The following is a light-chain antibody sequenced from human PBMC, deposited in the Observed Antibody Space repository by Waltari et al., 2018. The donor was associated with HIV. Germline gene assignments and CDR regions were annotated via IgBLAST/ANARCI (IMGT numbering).Light chain of an antibody. J-gene: IGLJ1*01. V-gene: IGLV2-8*01. CDR3: SSYAGNNNYV. CDR1: SRDIGTYTY. Sequence: QPALTQPPSASGSPGQSVTISCTGTSRDIGTYTYVSWYQQHPDRAPNLLIYEVNKRPSGVPDRFSGSKSANTASLTVSGLQVADEADYYCSSYAGNNNYVFGTGTRVTVL. CDR2: EVN.